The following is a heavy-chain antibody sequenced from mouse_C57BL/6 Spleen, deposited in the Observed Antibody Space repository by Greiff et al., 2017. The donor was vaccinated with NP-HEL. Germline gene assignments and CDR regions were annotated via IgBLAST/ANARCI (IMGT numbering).Heavy chain of an antibody. CDR1: GYTFTSYW. J-gene: IGHJ4*01. Sequence: VQLKQPGAELVKPGASVKLSCKASGYTFTSYWMHWVKQRPGQGLEWIGMIHPNSGSTNYNEKFKSKATLTVDKSSSTAYMQLSSLTSEDSAVYYCAVEDYGYDGAMDYWGQGTSVTVSS. D-gene: IGHD2-2*01. V-gene: IGHV1-64*01. CDR3: AVEDYGYDGAMDY. CDR2: IHPNSGST.